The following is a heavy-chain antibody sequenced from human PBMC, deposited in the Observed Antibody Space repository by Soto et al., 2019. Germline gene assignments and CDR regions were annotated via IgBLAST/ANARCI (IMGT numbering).Heavy chain of an antibody. Sequence: EVQLVESGGGLVQPGGSLRLSCAASGFTVSSNYMSWVRQAPGKGLEWVSVIYSGGSTYYADSVKGRFTISRDNSKNTLYLQMNSLRAEDTAVYYCARDFVVRGVTSNYYYYGMDVWGQGTTVTVSS. V-gene: IGHV3-66*01. CDR2: IYSGGST. J-gene: IGHJ6*02. D-gene: IGHD3-10*01. CDR3: ARDFVVRGVTSNYYYYGMDV. CDR1: GFTVSSNY.